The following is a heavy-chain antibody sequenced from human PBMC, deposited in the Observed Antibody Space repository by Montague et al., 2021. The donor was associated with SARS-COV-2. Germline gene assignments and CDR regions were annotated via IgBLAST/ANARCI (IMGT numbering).Heavy chain of an antibody. D-gene: IGHD2-2*01. CDR3: TREGYQVLWSDYYYYGMDV. CDR1: GGSFRGYY. J-gene: IGHJ6*02. Sequence: SETRSLTCAVDGGSFRGYYWSWIRQPPGKGLEWIGEINHSGSTNYKPSLKSRVTISVDTSKNQCSRKLSSVTAADTAVYYCTREGYQVLWSDYYYYGMDVWGQGTMVTVSS. CDR2: INHSGST. V-gene: IGHV4-34*01.